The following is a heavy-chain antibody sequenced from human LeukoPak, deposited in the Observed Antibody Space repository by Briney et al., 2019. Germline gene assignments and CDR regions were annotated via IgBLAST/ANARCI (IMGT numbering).Heavy chain of an antibody. V-gene: IGHV1-69*13. CDR2: IIPIFGTA. J-gene: IGHJ6*02. CDR3: ATLGYCSSTSCPTGDYYYYYGMDV. CDR1: GGTFSNYA. D-gene: IGHD2-2*01. Sequence: SVKVSCKASGGTFSNYAISWVRQAPGQGLEWMGGIIPIFGTANYAQKFQGRVTITADESTSTAYMELSSLRSEDTAVYYCATLGYCSSTSCPTGDYYYYYGMDVWGQGTTVTVSS.